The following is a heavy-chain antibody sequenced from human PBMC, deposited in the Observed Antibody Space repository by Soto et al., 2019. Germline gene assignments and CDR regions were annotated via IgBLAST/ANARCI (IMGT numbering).Heavy chain of an antibody. D-gene: IGHD3-10*01. Sequence: QVQLVESGGGVGQPGRSLRVSCAASGFTFSSYGMHWVRQAPGKGLEWVAVIWYDGSNKYYADSVKGRFTISRDNSKNTLYLQMNSLRAEDTAVYYCARDMLRFGELVYWGQGTLVTVSS. CDR1: GFTFSSYG. V-gene: IGHV3-33*08. J-gene: IGHJ4*02. CDR3: ARDMLRFGELVY. CDR2: IWYDGSNK.